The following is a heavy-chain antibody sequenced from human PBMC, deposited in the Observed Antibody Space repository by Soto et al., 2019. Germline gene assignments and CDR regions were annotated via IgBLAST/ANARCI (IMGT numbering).Heavy chain of an antibody. CDR3: ARGEVRGPFDI. CDR2: IHNSGNT. V-gene: IGHV4-30-4*01. D-gene: IGHD3-10*01. J-gene: IGHJ3*02. CDR1: GGSMNSHDYY. Sequence: QEQLQESGPGLVKPSQTLSLTCTVSGGSMNSHDYYWSWIRQPPGKGLEWIGYIHNSGNTYYNPSLKSRLTISSDTSKNQFSLRLNSVTAADTALYYCARGEVRGPFDIWGQGTMVTVSS.